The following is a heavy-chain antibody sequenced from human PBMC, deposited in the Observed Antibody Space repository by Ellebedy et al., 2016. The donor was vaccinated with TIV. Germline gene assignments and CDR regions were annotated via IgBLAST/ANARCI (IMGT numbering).Heavy chain of an antibody. V-gene: IGHV3-7*01. J-gene: IGHJ3*01. CDR2: INQDGSAK. CDR1: GFTLSDHW. CDR3: ARRNDFDV. Sequence: GGSLRLSXVASGFTLSDHWMNWVRQAPGKGLEWVAMINQDGSAKDYVDSVKGRFTISRDNAKNSLFLQMDSLRAEDTAVYFCARRNDFDVWGQGTMVTVSS.